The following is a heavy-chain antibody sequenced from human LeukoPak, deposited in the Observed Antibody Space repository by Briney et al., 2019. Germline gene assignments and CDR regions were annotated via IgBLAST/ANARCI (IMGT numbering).Heavy chain of an antibody. CDR1: GFSFSSFA. CDR2: IYGGGTST. Sequence: GGSLRLSCVGSGFSFSSFAMTWVRQAPGKGLEWVSTIYGGGTSTFYADSVKGRFTISRDDSKNMQFLEMDSLRPEDTAVYFCAKRITVAAGIYFDSWGQGTLVTVSS. V-gene: IGHV3-23*01. D-gene: IGHD6-19*01. CDR3: AKRITVAAGIYFDS. J-gene: IGHJ4*02.